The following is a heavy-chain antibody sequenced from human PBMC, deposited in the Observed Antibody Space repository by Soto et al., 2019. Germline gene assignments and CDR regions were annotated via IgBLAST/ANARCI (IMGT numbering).Heavy chain of an antibody. CDR3: ARARGYCSGGSCYPNSYFDY. J-gene: IGHJ4*02. CDR1: GYTFTSYG. CDR2: ISAYNGNT. D-gene: IGHD2-15*01. V-gene: IGHV1-18*01. Sequence: ASVKVSCKACGYTFTSYGISWVRQAPGQGLEWMGWISAYNGNTNYAQKLQGRVTMTTDTSTSTAYMELRSLRSDDTAVYYCARARGYCSGGSCYPNSYFDYWGQGTLVTVS.